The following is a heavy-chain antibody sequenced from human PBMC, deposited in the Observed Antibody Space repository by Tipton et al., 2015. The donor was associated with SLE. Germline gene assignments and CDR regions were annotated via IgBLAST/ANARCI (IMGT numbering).Heavy chain of an antibody. CDR2: IYYSGST. CDR1: GGSLSSSRYF. CDR3: ARQEWELELTGFDY. D-gene: IGHD1-26*01. Sequence: GLVKPSETLSLTCTVSGGSLSSSRYFWGWIRQPPGKGLEWIGSIYYSGSTYYNPSLKSRVTISVDTSKNQFSPKLSSVTAADTAVYYCARQEWELELTGFDYWGQGTLVTVSS. J-gene: IGHJ4*02. V-gene: IGHV4-39*01.